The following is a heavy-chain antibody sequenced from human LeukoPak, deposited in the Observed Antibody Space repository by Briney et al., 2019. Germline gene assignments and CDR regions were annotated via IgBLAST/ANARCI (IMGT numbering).Heavy chain of an antibody. CDR2: ITSTSSII. CDR3: ATAKNDY. J-gene: IGHJ4*02. V-gene: IGHV3-48*01. CDR1: GFTFSMYS. Sequence: PGGSLRLSCAASGFTFSMYSMNWGRQAPGKGLESISYITSTSSIILYADSVKGRFTVSRDNARNSLYLQVNSLRAEDTAVYYCATAKNDYWGQGTLITVSS.